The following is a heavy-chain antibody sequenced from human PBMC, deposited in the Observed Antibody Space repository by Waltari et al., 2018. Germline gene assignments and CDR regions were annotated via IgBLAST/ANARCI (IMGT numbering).Heavy chain of an antibody. D-gene: IGHD3-3*01. V-gene: IGHV4-59*01. Sequence: QVQLQESGPGLVKPSETLSLTCTVSGCSISSYYWSWIRQPPGKGLEWIGYIYYSGSTNYNPSLKSRVTISVDTSKNQFSLKLSSVTAADTAVYYCARDPGEFWSGSHFDYWGQGTLVTVSS. CDR3: ARDPGEFWSGSHFDY. CDR1: GCSISSYY. CDR2: IYYSGST. J-gene: IGHJ4*02.